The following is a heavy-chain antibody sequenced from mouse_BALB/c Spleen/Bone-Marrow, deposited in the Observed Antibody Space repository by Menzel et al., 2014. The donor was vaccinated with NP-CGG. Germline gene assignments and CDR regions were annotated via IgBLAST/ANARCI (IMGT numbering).Heavy chain of an antibody. CDR1: GFSLTSYG. V-gene: IGHV2-2*02. J-gene: IGHJ4*01. Sequence: VQLVESGPGLVQPSQSLSITCTVSGFSLTSYGVHWVRQSPGKGLEWLGVIWGGGSTDYNAAFISRLSISKDNSKSQVFFKMNSLQANDTAIYYCARNEGNYVDAMDYWGQGTSVTVSS. D-gene: IGHD2-1*01. CDR3: ARNEGNYVDAMDY. CDR2: IWGGGST.